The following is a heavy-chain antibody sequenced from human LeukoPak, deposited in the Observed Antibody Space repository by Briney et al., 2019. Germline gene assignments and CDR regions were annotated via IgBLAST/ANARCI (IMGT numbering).Heavy chain of an antibody. J-gene: IGHJ3*02. CDR3: ASTGGATTTGDAFDI. CDR2: IYPGDSDT. Sequence: GESLKISCKGSGYSFTSYWIGWVRQMPGKGLEWMGIIYPGDSDTRYSPSFQGQVTISADKSISTAYLQWSSLKASDTAMYYCASTGGATTTGDAFDIRGQGTMVTVSS. CDR1: GYSFTSYW. D-gene: IGHD1-26*01. V-gene: IGHV5-51*03.